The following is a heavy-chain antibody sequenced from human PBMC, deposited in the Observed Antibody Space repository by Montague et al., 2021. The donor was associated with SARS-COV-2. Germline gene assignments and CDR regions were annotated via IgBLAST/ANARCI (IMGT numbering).Heavy chain of an antibody. V-gene: IGHV4-39*01. CDR2: IYYSGST. CDR1: GGSISSSTYY. CDR3: ARLVLLWFGEFWN. Sequence: SETLSLTCTVSGGSISSSTYYWGWIRQPPGKGLEWIGSIYYSGSTYYNPSLKSRVTISVDTSKNQFSLKLSSVTAADTAVYYCARLVLLWFGEFWNWGQGTLVTVSS. D-gene: IGHD3-10*01. J-gene: IGHJ4*02.